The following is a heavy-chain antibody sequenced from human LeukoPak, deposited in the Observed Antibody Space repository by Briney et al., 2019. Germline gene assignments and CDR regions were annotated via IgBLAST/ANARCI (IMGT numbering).Heavy chain of an antibody. CDR1: GFTFSSYW. J-gene: IGHJ3*02. CDR3: ARGSYSYGLSDAFDI. CDR2: INSDGSST. Sequence: GGSLRLSCAASGFTFSSYWMHWVRQAPGKGLVWVSRINSDGSSTSYADSVKGRFTISRDNAKNTLYLQMNSLRAEDTAVYCCARGSYSYGLSDAFDIWGQGTMVTVSS. V-gene: IGHV3-74*01. D-gene: IGHD5-18*01.